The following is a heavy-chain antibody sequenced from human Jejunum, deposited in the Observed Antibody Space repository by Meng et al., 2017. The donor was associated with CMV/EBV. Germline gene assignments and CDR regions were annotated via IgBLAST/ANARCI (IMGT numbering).Heavy chain of an antibody. CDR2: ISSDSFYL. CDR3: AREYSVRGNFDF. V-gene: IGHV3-21*01. Sequence: EVQLVESGGGLVKAGGALKLTCVDSEFTFVRHPMTWVRQAPGKGLEWVSSISSDSFYLSYGESVRGRFTISRDNADNSVYLQMNNLRGEDTAVYYCAREYSVRGNFDFWGQGTLVTVSS. CDR1: EFTFVRHP. D-gene: IGHD5/OR15-5a*01. J-gene: IGHJ4*02.